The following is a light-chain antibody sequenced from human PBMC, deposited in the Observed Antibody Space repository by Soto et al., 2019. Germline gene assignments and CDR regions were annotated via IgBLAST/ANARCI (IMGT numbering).Light chain of an antibody. Sequence: SYELTQPPSVSVSPGQTASITCSGDKLGDKYACWYQQKPGQSPVLVIYQDSKRPSGIPERFSGSNSGNTATLTISGTQAMDEADYYCQAWDRSTVVFGGGTTLTVL. CDR3: QAWDRSTVV. CDR1: KLGDKY. J-gene: IGLJ2*01. V-gene: IGLV3-1*01. CDR2: QDS.